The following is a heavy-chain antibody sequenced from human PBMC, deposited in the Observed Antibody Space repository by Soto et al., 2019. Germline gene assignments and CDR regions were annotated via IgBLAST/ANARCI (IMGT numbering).Heavy chain of an antibody. Sequence: SETLSLTCTVSGGSISSYYWSWIRQPPGKGLEWIGYIYYSGSTNYNPSLKSRVTISVDTSKNQFSLKLSNLRAEDTAMYFCATGLLYYDSRGYYLEYWGQGTLVTVSS. CDR3: ATGLLYYDSRGYYLEY. CDR1: GGSISSYY. J-gene: IGHJ4*01. CDR2: IYYSGST. V-gene: IGHV4-59*12. D-gene: IGHD3-22*01.